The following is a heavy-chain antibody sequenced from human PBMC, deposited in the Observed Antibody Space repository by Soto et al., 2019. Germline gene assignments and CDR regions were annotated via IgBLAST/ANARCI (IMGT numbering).Heavy chain of an antibody. CDR3: ARHAQLELDGY. V-gene: IGHV4-59*08. D-gene: IGHD1-1*01. CDR2: IYYSGST. Sequence: PSETLSLTCTVSGGSISSYYWSWIRRPPGKGLEWIGYIYYSGSTNYNPSLKSRVTISVDTSKNQFSLKLSSVTAADTAVYYCARHAQLELDGYWSQGTLVTVSS. CDR1: GGSISSYY. J-gene: IGHJ4*02.